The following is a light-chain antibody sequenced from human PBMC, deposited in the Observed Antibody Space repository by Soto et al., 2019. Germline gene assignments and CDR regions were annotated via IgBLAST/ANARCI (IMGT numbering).Light chain of an antibody. CDR3: KKYNNLHRGYT. CDR2: GAS. V-gene: IGKV3-15*01. J-gene: IGKJ2*01. CDR1: QSVSSN. Sequence: EIVMTQSPATLSVSPGERATLSCRASQSVSSNLAWYQQKPGQAPRLLIYGASTRATGIPARFSGSGSGTEFTLTISSLQSEDCAVYYYKKYNNLHRGYTFGQGTNVDIK.